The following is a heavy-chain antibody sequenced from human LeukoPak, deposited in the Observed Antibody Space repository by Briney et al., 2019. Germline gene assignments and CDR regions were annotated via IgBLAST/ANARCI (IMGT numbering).Heavy chain of an antibody. D-gene: IGHD5-18*01. CDR1: GGSVTSYY. V-gene: IGHV4-59*02. CDR2: IYYSGST. Sequence: SETLSLTCTVSGGSVTSYYWSWIRQPPGKGLEWTGYIYYSGSTNYNPSLKSRVTISVDTSKNQFSLKLSSVTAADTAVYYCARGYSYGYDAFDIWGQGTMVTVSS. CDR3: ARGYSYGYDAFDI. J-gene: IGHJ3*02.